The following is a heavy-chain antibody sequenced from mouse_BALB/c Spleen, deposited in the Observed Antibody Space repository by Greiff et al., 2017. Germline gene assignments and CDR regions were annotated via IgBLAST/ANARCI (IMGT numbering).Heavy chain of an antibody. Sequence: EVKLVESGGGLVQPGGSLKLSCAASGFTFSSYTISWVRQTPEKRLEWVAYISNGGGSTYYPDTVKGRFTISRDNAKNTLYLQMSSLKSEDTAMYYCARHYYGSSYDAMDYWGQGTSVTVSS. CDR2: ISNGGGST. CDR3: ARHYYGSSYDAMDY. J-gene: IGHJ4*01. D-gene: IGHD1-1*01. CDR1: GFTFSSYT. V-gene: IGHV5-12-2*01.